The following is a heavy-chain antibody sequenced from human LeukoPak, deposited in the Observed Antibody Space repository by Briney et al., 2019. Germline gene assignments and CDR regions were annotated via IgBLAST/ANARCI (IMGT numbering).Heavy chain of an antibody. J-gene: IGHJ3*02. CDR3: ARGGVPAAPSI. CDR1: GGSISSSSYY. Sequence: SETLSLTCTVSGGSISSSSYYWGWIRQPPGKGLEWIGSIYYSGSTYYNPSLKSRVTISVDTSKNQFSLKLSSVTAADTAVYYCARGGVPAAPSIWGQGTMVTVSS. CDR2: IYYSGST. D-gene: IGHD2-2*01. V-gene: IGHV4-39*07.